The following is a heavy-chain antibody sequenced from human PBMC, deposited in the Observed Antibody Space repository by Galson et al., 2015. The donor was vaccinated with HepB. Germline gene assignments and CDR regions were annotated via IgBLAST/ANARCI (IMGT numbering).Heavy chain of an antibody. CDR3: AREDRDGYTANFDY. D-gene: IGHD5-24*01. CDR2: INAGNGNT. V-gene: IGHV1-3*01. CDR1: GYTFTSYA. J-gene: IGHJ4*02. Sequence: SVKVSCKASGYTFTSYAMHWVRQAPGQRLEWMGWINAGNGNTKYSQKFQGRVTITRDTSASTAYMELSSLRSEGTAVYYCAREDRDGYTANFDYWGQGTLVTVSS.